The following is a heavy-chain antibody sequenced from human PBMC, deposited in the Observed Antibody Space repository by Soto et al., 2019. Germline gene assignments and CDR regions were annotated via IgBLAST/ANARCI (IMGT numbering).Heavy chain of an antibody. D-gene: IGHD5-12*01. CDR3: ARDDSGYDWGGDAFDI. CDR2: INPSGGST. V-gene: IGHV1-46*03. CDR1: GYTFTSYY. J-gene: IGHJ3*02. Sequence: QVQLVQSGAEVKKPGASVKVSCKASGYTFTSYYMHWVRQAPGQGLEWMGIINPSGGSTSYAQKFQGRVTMTRDTSTSTVYMELSSLRSEDTAVYYCARDDSGYDWGGDAFDIWGQGTMVTVSS.